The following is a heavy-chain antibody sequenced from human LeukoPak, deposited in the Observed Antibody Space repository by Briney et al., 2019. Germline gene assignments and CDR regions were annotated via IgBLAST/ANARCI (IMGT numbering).Heavy chain of an antibody. CDR2: VYYSGSA. J-gene: IGHJ3*02. V-gene: IGHV4-59*01. CDR3: ARAAAIPPDAFDI. CDR1: GGSISSYY. Sequence: SETLSLTCTVSGGSISSYYWSWIRQPPGKGLEWIGNVYYSGSANYNPSLKSRVTISTDTPKNQFSLKLSSVAAADTAVYYCARAAAIPPDAFDIWGQGTMVTVSS. D-gene: IGHD2-21*02.